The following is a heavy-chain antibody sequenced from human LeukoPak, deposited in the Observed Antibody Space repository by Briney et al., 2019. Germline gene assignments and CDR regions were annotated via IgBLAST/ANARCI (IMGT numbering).Heavy chain of an antibody. CDR1: GGSISSYH. J-gene: IGHJ5*02. CDR3: ARKQWELLGHWFDP. D-gene: IGHD1-26*01. Sequence: PSETLSLTCTVSGGSISSYHWSWIRQPPGKGLERIGYIYYSGSTNYNPSLKSRVTISVDTSKNQFSLKLSSVTAADTAVYYCARKQWELLGHWFDPWGQGTLVTVSS. CDR2: IYYSGST. V-gene: IGHV4-59*08.